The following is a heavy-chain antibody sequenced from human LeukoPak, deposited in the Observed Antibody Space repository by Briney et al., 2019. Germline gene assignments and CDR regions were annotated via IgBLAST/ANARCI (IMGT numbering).Heavy chain of an antibody. V-gene: IGHV1-18*01. CDR2: ISTYNGKT. CDR1: VYTFTSYG. Sequence: ASVKVSCKASVYTFTSYGISWVRQAPGQGLEWMGWISTYNGKTNYVQKLQGRVTMTTDTSTSTAYMELSSLRSEDTAVYYCARDVFPYRLQLWSESYYYYYGMDVWGQGTTVTVSS. J-gene: IGHJ6*02. CDR3: ARDVFPYRLQLWSESYYYYYGMDV. D-gene: IGHD5-18*01.